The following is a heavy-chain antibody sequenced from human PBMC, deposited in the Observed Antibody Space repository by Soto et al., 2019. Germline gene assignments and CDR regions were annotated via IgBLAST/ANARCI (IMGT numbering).Heavy chain of an antibody. D-gene: IGHD2-2*01. CDR2: INAGNGDT. J-gene: IGHJ5*02. CDR1: GYTFTSYA. V-gene: IGHV1-3*01. CDR3: ARDRRPSVVPAGMGWCDP. Sequence: QVQLVQSGAEVKKPGASVKVSCKASGYTFTSYAMHWVRQAPGQRLEWMGWINAGNGDTKYSQKFQGRVTITRDTSASIAYMELSSLRSEDTAVYYCARDRRPSVVPAGMGWCDPWGQGTLVTVSS.